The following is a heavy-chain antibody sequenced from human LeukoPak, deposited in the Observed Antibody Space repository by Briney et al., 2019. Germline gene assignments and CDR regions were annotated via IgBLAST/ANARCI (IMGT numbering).Heavy chain of an antibody. CDR2: ISGSGGST. D-gene: IGHD5-18*01. CDR3: AKDSYSKGDY. CDR1: GFTFSSYA. Sequence: PGGSLRLSCAASGFTFSSYAMSWVRQAPGKGLEWVSAISGSGGSTYYADSVKGRFTISRDNAKHSLYLQMNSLRAEDTGVYYCAKDSYSKGDYWGQGVLVTVSS. J-gene: IGHJ4*02. V-gene: IGHV3-23*01.